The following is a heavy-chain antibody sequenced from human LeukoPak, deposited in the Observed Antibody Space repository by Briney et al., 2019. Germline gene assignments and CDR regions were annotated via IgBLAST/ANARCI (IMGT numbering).Heavy chain of an antibody. Sequence: GGSLRLSCAASGFTFNSYPMHWVRQAPGKGLEYVSGISSKVVTTNYAKSVKGRFTIYRDNSKNNLYLQMGSLRAEDMAIYYCASGILRFLEWFPHYYMDVWGKGTTVTVSS. CDR2: ISSKVVTT. D-gene: IGHD3-3*01. CDR3: ASGILRFLEWFPHYYMDV. J-gene: IGHJ6*03. CDR1: GFTFNSYP. V-gene: IGHV3-64*01.